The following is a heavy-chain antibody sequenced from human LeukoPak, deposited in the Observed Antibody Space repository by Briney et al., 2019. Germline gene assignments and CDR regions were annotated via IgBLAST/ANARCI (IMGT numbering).Heavy chain of an antibody. CDR1: GGTFSSYA. J-gene: IGHJ6*02. D-gene: IGHD2-2*01. V-gene: IGHV1-69*13. CDR3: ARWESLPAGLYYYYYYGMDV. CDR2: IITIFGTA. Sequence: PVASVKVSCKASGGTFSSYAISWVRQAPGQGLEWMGGIITIFGTANYAQKFQGRVTITADESTSTAYMELSSLRSEDTAVYYCARWESLPAGLYYYYYYGMDVWGQGTTVTVSS.